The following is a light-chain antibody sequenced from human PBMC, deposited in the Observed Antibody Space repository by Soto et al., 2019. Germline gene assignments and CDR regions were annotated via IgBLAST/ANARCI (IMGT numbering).Light chain of an antibody. Sequence: QSVLTQPASVSGSPGQSITISCTGTSSDVGSYNLVSWYQQHPGKAPKLMIYEVSKRPSGVSNRFSGSKSGNTASLTISGLQAEDEADYYCCSYGGSPHVVFGGGTKLTVL. CDR2: EVS. CDR1: SSDVGSYNL. V-gene: IGLV2-23*02. CDR3: CSYGGSPHVV. J-gene: IGLJ2*01.